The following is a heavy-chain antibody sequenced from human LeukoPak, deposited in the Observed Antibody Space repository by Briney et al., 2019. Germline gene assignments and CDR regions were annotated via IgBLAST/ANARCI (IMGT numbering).Heavy chain of an antibody. CDR1: GGTFSSYA. D-gene: IGHD2-15*01. CDR3: ARDRKDCSGGSCYFDY. Sequence: GASVKVSCKASGGTFSSYAISWVRQAPGQGLEWMGGIIPIFGTANYAQKFQGRVTITADESTSTAYMELSSLRSEDTAVYYCARDRKDCSGGSCYFDYWGQGTLVTVSS. J-gene: IGHJ4*02. V-gene: IGHV1-69*13. CDR2: IIPIFGTA.